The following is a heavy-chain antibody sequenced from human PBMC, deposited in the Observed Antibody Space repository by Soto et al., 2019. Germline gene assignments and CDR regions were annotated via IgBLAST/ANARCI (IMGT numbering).Heavy chain of an antibody. CDR1: VGSISSYY. J-gene: IGHJ4*02. D-gene: IGHD2-21*01. CDR3: AYGESYEGYFDY. CDR2: IYYSGST. V-gene: IGHV4-59*01. Sequence: VGSISSYYWSWIRQPPGKGLEWIGYIYYSGSTNYNPSLRSRVTISVDTSKTHFSLKLSSVTAADTGVYYCAYGESYEGYFDYWGQGALVTVSS.